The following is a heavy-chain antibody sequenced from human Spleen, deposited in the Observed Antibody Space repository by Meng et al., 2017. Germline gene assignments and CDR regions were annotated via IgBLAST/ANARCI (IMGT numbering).Heavy chain of an antibody. D-gene: IGHD1-7*01. Sequence: QVQLQESGRGLVKPSGTLSLTCTVSGDSISSDIWWSWVRQPPGKGLEWIGEVYHRGDTNSNPSLKSRVVISVDKSKNQFSLNLSSVTAADTAVYYCGRDQGRELINHWGQGTLVTVSS. CDR2: VYHRGDT. J-gene: IGHJ4*02. V-gene: IGHV4-4*02. CDR3: GRDQGRELINH. CDR1: GDSISSDIW.